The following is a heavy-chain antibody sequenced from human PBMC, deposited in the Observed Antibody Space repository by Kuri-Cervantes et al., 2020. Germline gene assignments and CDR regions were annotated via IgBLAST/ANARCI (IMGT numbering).Heavy chain of an antibody. D-gene: IGHD1-26*01. Sequence: GSLRLSCAVSGFTFSSYSMNWVRQAPGKGLHWVSYITSGSSAIYYADSVKGRFTISRGNSKNTLYLQMNSLRAEDTAVYYCAKDIRRPSTGIVGATTGDYWGQGTLVTVSS. J-gene: IGHJ4*02. CDR2: ITSGSSAI. V-gene: IGHV3-48*01. CDR1: GFTFSSYS. CDR3: AKDIRRPSTGIVGATTGDY.